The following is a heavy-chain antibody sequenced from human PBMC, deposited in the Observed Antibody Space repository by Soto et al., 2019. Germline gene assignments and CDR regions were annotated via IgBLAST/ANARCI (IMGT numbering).Heavy chain of an antibody. CDR2: IGST. J-gene: IGHJ3*02. CDR3: AKDRDIVVVVAASCAFDI. V-gene: IGHV3-11*05. Sequence: PGGSLRLSCVVSGFSFSDYYMSWIRQAPGKGLEWVSYIGSTYYADSVKGRFTISRDNSKNTLYLQMNSLRAEDTAVYYCAKDRDIVVVVAASCAFDIWGQGTMVTVSS. CDR1: GFSFSDYY. D-gene: IGHD2-15*01.